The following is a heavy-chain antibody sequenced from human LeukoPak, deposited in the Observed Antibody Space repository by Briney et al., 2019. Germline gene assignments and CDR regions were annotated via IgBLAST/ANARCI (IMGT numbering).Heavy chain of an antibody. CDR2: IWYDGSNK. CDR1: GFTFSSYG. CDR3: ARMHGDGYNYYFDY. J-gene: IGHJ4*02. V-gene: IGHV3-33*01. D-gene: IGHD5-24*01. Sequence: GRSLRLSCAASGFTFSSYGMHWVRQAPGKGLEWVAVIWYDGSNKYYADSVKGRFTISRDNSKNTLYLQMNSLGAEDTAVYYCARMHGDGYNYYFDYWAREPWSPSPQ.